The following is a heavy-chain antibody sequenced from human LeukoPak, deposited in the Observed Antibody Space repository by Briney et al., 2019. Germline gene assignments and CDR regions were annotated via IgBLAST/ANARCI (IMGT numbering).Heavy chain of an antibody. CDR2: TSYDGINK. CDR3: ARDSDGMSV. J-gene: IGHJ6*02. CDR1: RFTFSTYG. V-gene: IGHV3-30*03. Sequence: GGSLRLSCAASRFTFSTYGMHWVRQAPGKGLECVVLTSYDGINKYYADSVKGRFTVSRDNSTSTLYLQVNSLRAEDTAVYYCARDSDGMSVWGLGTTVTVSS.